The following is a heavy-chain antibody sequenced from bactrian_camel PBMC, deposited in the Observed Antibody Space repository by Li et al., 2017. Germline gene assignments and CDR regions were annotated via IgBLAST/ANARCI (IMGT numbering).Heavy chain of an antibody. Sequence: VQLVESGGGSVRAGGSLRLSCAASGYSPAKYAMGWFRQVPGNEREGVAGIYRGTGTTYYADSVKGRFTISQDNAKNTVYLQMNSLKPEDTAVYYCVAGSQLLLLHRRDVAGNYWGQGTQVTVS. V-gene: IGHV3S63*01. D-gene: IGHD2*01. CDR1: GYSPAKYA. CDR2: IYRGTGTT. CDR3: VAGSQLLLLHRRDVAGNY. J-gene: IGHJ4*01.